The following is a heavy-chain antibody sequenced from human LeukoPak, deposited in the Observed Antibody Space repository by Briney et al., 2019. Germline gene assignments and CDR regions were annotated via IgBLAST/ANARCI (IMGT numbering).Heavy chain of an antibody. CDR3: ARDTSSAWYGLIDY. V-gene: IGHV3-7*01. D-gene: IGHD6-19*01. Sequence: GGSLRLSCAASGFTFSSFWMGWVRQAPGKGLEWVATIKQDGSEKYSVDSVKGRFTISRDNAKNSLYLQMNSLRAEDTAVYFCARDTSSAWYGLIDYWGQGSLVTVSP. CDR2: IKQDGSEK. CDR1: GFTFSSFW. J-gene: IGHJ4*02.